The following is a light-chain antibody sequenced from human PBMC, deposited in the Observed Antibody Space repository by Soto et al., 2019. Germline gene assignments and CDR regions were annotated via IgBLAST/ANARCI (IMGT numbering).Light chain of an antibody. CDR1: QAISRN. CDR3: QQSHSTPYT. CDR2: AAR. Sequence: DIQLTQSPSSLSPSVGDRITLSCRASQAISRNLNWYQQMPGKAPSLLIYAARDLQSGVPGRFSGSGSGTEFNLTISSLQPEDLATYYCQQSHSTPYTFGQGTKLEI. V-gene: IGKV1-39*01. J-gene: IGKJ2*01.